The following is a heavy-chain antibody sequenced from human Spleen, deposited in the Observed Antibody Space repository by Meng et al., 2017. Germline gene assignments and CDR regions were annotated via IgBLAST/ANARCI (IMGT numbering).Heavy chain of an antibody. V-gene: IGHV4-39*07. Sequence: SETLSLTCTVSGGSISSSSYYWGWIRQPPGKGLEWIGNIYYTGSTYYNLSLKSRVTMSLDTSKNQFSLKLSSVTAADTAVYYCARDPYGSAPIYYFNNWGQGTLVTVSS. CDR2: IYYTGST. D-gene: IGHD3-10*01. CDR3: ARDPYGSAPIYYFNN. J-gene: IGHJ4*02. CDR1: GGSISSSSYY.